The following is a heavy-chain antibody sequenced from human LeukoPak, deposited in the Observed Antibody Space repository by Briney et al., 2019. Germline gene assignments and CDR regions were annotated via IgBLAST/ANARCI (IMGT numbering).Heavy chain of an antibody. V-gene: IGHV3-49*03. CDR2: IRSKAYGGTT. Sequence: GGSLRLSCTASGFTFGDYAMSWFRQAPGKGLEWVGFIRSKAYGGTTEYAASVKGRFTISRDDSKSIAYLQMNSLKTEDTAVYYCTRDSSSGWSARLFDYWGQGTLVTVSS. CDR3: TRDSSSGWSARLFDY. D-gene: IGHD6-19*01. J-gene: IGHJ4*02. CDR1: GFTFGDYA.